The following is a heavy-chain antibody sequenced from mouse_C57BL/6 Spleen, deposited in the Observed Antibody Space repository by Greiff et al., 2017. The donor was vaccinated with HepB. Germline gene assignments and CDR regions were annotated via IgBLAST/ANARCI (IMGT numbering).Heavy chain of an antibody. CDR1: GFSLTSYG. CDR3: GRRDYVDYSAMDY. CDR2: IWSGGST. J-gene: IGHJ4*01. Sequence: QVQLQQSGPGLVQPSQSLSITCTVSGFSLTSYGVHWVRQSPGKGLEWLGVIWSGGSTDYNAAFLSRLSISTDNTKSQVFFKMNSLQADDTAIYYCGRRDYVDYSAMDYWGQGTSVTVSS. V-gene: IGHV2-2*01. D-gene: IGHD1-1*01.